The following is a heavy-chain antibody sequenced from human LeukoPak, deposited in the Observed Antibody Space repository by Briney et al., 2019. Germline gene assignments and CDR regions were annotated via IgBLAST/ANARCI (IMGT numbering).Heavy chain of an antibody. D-gene: IGHD1-26*01. CDR1: GNTFTTYD. Sequence: ASVKVSCKASGNTFTTYDFNWVRQAPGQGFEWMGWMNPKTGRTGFAQKFRGRFTMTRNISINTAYLEVTNLRFEDTALYYCVTSVPWDWGQGSLITVSS. J-gene: IGHJ4*02. V-gene: IGHV1-8*01. CDR3: VTSVPWD. CDR2: MNPKTGRT.